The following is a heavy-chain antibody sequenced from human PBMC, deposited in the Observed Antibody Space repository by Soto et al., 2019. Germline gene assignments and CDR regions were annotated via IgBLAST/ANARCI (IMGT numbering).Heavy chain of an antibody. D-gene: IGHD3-16*02. CDR3: ARDRMSDYIWGSYRYTDYYYYMDV. CDR1: GGSISSYY. CDR2: IYYSGST. Sequence: SETLSLTCTVSGGSISSYYWSWIRQPPGKGLEWIGYIYYSGSTNYNPSLKSRVTIPVDTSKNQFSLKLSSVTAADTAVYYCARDRMSDYIWGSYRYTDYYYYMDVWGKGTTVTVSS. V-gene: IGHV4-59*01. J-gene: IGHJ6*03.